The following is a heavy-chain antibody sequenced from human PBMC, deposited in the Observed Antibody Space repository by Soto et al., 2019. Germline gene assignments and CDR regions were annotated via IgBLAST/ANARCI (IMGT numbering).Heavy chain of an antibody. J-gene: IGHJ4*02. D-gene: IGHD6-19*01. CDR1: GYTFSSSG. CDR3: ARVSVPPIAVAGYVDY. V-gene: IGHV1-18*01. Sequence: QVQLVQSGAEVKKPGASVKVSCKASGYTFSSSGVSWVRQAPGQGLEWMGGVGNYNGNTNYAQMFQGRVTITTDTPTSTADMEMRSLRFDDTDVYNCARVSVPPIAVAGYVDYWGQGTMVTVSS. CDR2: VGNYNGNT.